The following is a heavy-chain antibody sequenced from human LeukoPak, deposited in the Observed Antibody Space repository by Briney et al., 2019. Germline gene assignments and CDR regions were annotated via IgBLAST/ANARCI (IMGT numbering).Heavy chain of an antibody. V-gene: IGHV1-69*01. CDR3: ARGSDTAMVMGYYYYYMDV. J-gene: IGHJ6*03. CDR2: IIPIFGTA. Sequence: SVKVSCKASGCTFSSYAISWVRQAPGQGLEWMGGIIPIFGTANYAQKFQGRVTITADESTSTAYMELSSLRSEDTAVYYCARGSDTAMVMGYYYYYMDVWGKGTTVTVSS. D-gene: IGHD5-18*01. CDR1: GCTFSSYA.